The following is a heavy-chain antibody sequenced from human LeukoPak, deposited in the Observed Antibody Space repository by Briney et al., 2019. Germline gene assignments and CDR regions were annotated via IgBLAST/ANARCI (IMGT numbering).Heavy chain of an antibody. CDR1: GGSISSSSYY. V-gene: IGHV4-39*07. Sequence: SETLSLTCTVSGGSISSSSYYWGWIRQPPGKGLEWIGSIYYSGSTYYNPSLKSRVTISVDTSKNQFSLKLSSVSAADTAVYYCARAFFDWLFIDYWGQGTLVTVSS. D-gene: IGHD3-9*01. CDR3: ARAFFDWLFIDY. CDR2: IYYSGST. J-gene: IGHJ4*02.